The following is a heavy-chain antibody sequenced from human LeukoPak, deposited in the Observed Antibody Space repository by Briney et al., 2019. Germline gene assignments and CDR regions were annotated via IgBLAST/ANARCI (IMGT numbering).Heavy chain of an antibody. Sequence: GGSLRLSCAASGFTFSSYAMHWVRQALGKGLEWVAVISYDGSNKYYADSVKGRFTISRDNSKNTLYLQMNGLRAEDTAVYYCARGPVGVTARTYYYYGMDVWGQGTTVTVSS. V-gene: IGHV3-30-3*01. CDR2: ISYDGSNK. J-gene: IGHJ6*02. CDR1: GFTFSSYA. CDR3: ARGPVGVTARTYYYYGMDV. D-gene: IGHD2-21*02.